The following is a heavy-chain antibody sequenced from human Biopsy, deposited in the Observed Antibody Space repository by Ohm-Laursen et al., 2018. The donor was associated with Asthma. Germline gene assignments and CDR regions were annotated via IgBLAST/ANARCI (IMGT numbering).Heavy chain of an antibody. Sequence: SLRLSCAAFGFMFRSFGMHWARQAPGKGLEWVSVISSGGGTIDYADSVKGRFTISRNISTNTVYLQMDSLSADDTAVYYCAKVGHGYGDYVGYLDPWGQGTLVTVSS. CDR3: AKVGHGYGDYVGYLDP. V-gene: IGHV3-23*01. J-gene: IGHJ5*02. CDR1: GFMFRSFG. CDR2: ISSGGGTI. D-gene: IGHD4-17*01.